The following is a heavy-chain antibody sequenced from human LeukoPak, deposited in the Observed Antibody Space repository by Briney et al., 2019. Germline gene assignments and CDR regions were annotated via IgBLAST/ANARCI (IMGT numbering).Heavy chain of an antibody. Sequence: GGSLRLSCAVSGFTFNSYSMKWVRQAPGKGLEWISYLSRSGTTIYYAASVEGRFTISRDNAKNSLYLQMNSLRADGTAVYYCARIWDGYSGSDYWGQGTLVTVSS. D-gene: IGHD1-26*01. CDR2: LSRSGTTI. CDR3: ARIWDGYSGSDY. J-gene: IGHJ4*02. CDR1: GFTFNSYS. V-gene: IGHV3-48*01.